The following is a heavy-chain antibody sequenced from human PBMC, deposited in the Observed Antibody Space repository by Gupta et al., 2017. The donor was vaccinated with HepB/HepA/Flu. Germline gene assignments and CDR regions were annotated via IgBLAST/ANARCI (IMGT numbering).Heavy chain of an antibody. J-gene: IGHJ4*02. CDR1: GGSFNGFF. D-gene: IGHD3-3*01. CDR2: INHLGRT. V-gene: IGHV4-34*01. Sequence: QVQLQKWGAGLLKPSETLSLNCAVSGGSFNGFFWTWIRQPPGKGLEWIAEINHLGRTNYNSSLRSRVTISIDTSKNQISLSLHSVTAADTAVYYCARGVWSGYYSPFDYWGQGTLVTVSS. CDR3: ARGVWSGYYSPFDY.